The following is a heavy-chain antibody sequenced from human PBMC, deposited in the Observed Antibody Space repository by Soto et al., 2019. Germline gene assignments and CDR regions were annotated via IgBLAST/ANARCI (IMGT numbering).Heavy chain of an antibody. CDR1: GFTFSSYW. Sequence: GGSLRPSCAASGFTFSSYWMHWVRQAPGKGLVWVSRIHGDGSRSSYADSVKGRFTISRDNAKNTLYLQMNSLRAEDTAVYYCARGGDSSSYYYYYYGMDVWGQWTTV. V-gene: IGHV3-74*01. J-gene: IGHJ6*02. CDR3: ARGGDSSSYYYYYYGMDV. D-gene: IGHD6-6*01. CDR2: IHGDGSRS.